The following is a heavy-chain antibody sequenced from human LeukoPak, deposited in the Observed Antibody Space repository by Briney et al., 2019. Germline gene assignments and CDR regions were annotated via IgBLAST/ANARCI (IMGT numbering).Heavy chain of an antibody. Sequence: GGSLRLSCAASGLTFSDYYMSWIRQAPGKGLEWVSYISSSGSTIYYADSVKGRFTISRDNAKNSLYLQMNSLRAEDTAVYYCASHHEGNYYYYYMDVWGKGTTATVSS. J-gene: IGHJ6*03. V-gene: IGHV3-11*04. D-gene: IGHD1-14*01. CDR1: GLTFSDYY. CDR3: ASHHEGNYYYYYMDV. CDR2: ISSSGSTI.